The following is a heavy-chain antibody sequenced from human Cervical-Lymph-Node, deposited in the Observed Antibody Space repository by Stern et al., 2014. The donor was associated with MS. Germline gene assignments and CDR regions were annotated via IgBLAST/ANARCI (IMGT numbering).Heavy chain of an antibody. CDR2: IIPIVGTA. D-gene: IGHD3-22*01. V-gene: IGHV1-69*01. CDR1: GGSFSYYA. Sequence: QVQLVQSGAEVKKPGSSGKVSCTASGGSFSYYAINWVRQAPGQGPEWMGGIIPIVGTANYAQKFQGRVTITADESTRTAYMELSSLRSEDTAVYYCARDRRHYDTSGGYYFDSWGQGTLVTVSS. J-gene: IGHJ4*02. CDR3: ARDRRHYDTSGGYYFDS.